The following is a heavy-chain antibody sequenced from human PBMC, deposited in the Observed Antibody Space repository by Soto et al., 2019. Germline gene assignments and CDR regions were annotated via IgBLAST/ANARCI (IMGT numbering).Heavy chain of an antibody. CDR1: GFTFSSYS. D-gene: IGHD3-3*01. J-gene: IGHJ6*02. CDR3: AREDCYDFWSGYCPLYYYGMDV. Sequence: GGTLRLSCAASGFTFSSYSMNWVRQAPGKGLEWVSSISSSSSSYIYYADSVKGRFTISRDNVKNSLYLQMNSLRAEDTAVYYCAREDCYDFWSGYCPLYYYGMDVWGQGTTVTVYS. V-gene: IGHV3-21*01. CDR2: ISSSSSSYI.